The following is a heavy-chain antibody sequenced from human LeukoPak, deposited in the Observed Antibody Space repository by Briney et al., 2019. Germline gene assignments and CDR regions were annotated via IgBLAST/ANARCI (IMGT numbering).Heavy chain of an antibody. J-gene: IGHJ4*02. Sequence: SETLSLTCTVSGGSISSYYWSWIRQPPGKGLEWIGYIYYSGSTNYNPSLKSRVTISVDTSKNQFSLKLSSVTAADTAVYYCAREYDYGDLGWFYWGQGTLVTVSS. CDR2: IYYSGST. CDR1: GGSISSYY. CDR3: AREYDYGDLGWFY. V-gene: IGHV4-59*01. D-gene: IGHD4-17*01.